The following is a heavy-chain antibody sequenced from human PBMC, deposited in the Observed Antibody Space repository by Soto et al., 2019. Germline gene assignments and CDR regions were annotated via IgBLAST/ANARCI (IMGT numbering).Heavy chain of an antibody. CDR3: ARAGVVTRHFDS. D-gene: IGHD3-3*01. Sequence: SETLSLTCNVSGGAISSGGYHWSWIRQYPGKGLEWIGHTFPSGSTNYNPSLQSRLTISVDTSKNQFCLHLISVTAADTAVYFCARAGVVTRHFDSWGQGTLVTVSS. J-gene: IGHJ4*02. CDR2: TFPSGST. CDR1: GGAISSGGYH. V-gene: IGHV4-31*03.